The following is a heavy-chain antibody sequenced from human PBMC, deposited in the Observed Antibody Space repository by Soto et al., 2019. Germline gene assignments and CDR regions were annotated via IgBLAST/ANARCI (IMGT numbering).Heavy chain of an antibody. D-gene: IGHD3-10*01. CDR2: IIPMLGMS. CDR3: DY. Sequence: QVQLVQSGAEVKKPGSPVRVSCTASGDTFNFYTISWVRQVPGQGPEWMGRIIPMLGMSNYAQKFQGRVTIMADKSTSTVYMNLSGLTSDGSGSTHFDYWGQGTLVTVSS. J-gene: IGHJ4*02. CDR1: GDTFNFYT. V-gene: IGHV1-69*02.